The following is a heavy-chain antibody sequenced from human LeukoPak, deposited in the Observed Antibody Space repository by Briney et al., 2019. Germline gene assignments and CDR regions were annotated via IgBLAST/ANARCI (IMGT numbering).Heavy chain of an antibody. Sequence: GGSLILSCAASGFTFSSYWMSWVRQAPGKGLEWVANIKQDGSEKYYVDSVKGRFTISRDNAKNSLYLQMNSLRAEDTAVYYCATLPGGNYFDYWGQGTLVTVSS. J-gene: IGHJ4*02. V-gene: IGHV3-7*01. CDR3: ATLPGGNYFDY. D-gene: IGHD3-16*01. CDR1: GFTFSSYW. CDR2: IKQDGSEK.